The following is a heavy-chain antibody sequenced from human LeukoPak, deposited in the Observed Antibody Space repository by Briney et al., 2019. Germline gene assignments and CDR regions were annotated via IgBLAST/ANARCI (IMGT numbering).Heavy chain of an antibody. J-gene: IGHJ4*02. CDR1: GFTFSSYA. CDR3: ARDKYYYDSSGGGYYFDY. CDR2: ISYDGSNK. V-gene: IGHV3-30*04. Sequence: GRSLRLSCAASGFTFSSYAMHWVRQAPGKGLEWVAVISYDGSNKYYADSVKGRFTISRDNSKNTLYLQMNSLRAEDTAVYYCARDKYYYDSSGGGYYFDYWGQGTLVTVSS. D-gene: IGHD3-22*01.